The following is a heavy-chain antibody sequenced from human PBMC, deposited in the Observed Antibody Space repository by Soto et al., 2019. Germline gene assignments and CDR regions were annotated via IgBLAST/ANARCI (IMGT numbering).Heavy chain of an antibody. CDR1: GFSLSTSGVG. D-gene: IGHD2-8*01. V-gene: IGHV2-5*01. J-gene: IGHJ4*02. Sequence: SGPTLVKPTQTLTLTCTFSGFSLSTSGVGVGWIRQPPGKALEWLALIYWNDDKRYSPSLKSRLTITKDTSKNQVVLTMTNMDPVDTATDYCAHRHGCTNGVCPYYFDYWGQGTLVTVSS. CDR3: AHRHGCTNGVCPYYFDY. CDR2: IYWNDDK.